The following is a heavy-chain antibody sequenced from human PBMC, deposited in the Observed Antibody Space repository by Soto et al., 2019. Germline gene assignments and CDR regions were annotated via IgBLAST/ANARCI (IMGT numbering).Heavy chain of an antibody. CDR2: INHSGST. V-gene: IGHV4-34*01. D-gene: IGHD3-3*01. J-gene: IGHJ5*02. CDR1: GGSFSGYY. Sequence: SETLSLTCAVYGGSFSGYYWSWIRQPPGKGLEWIGEINHSGSTNYNPSLKSRVTISVDTSKNQFSLKLSSVTAADTAVYYCARGHDYDFWSGYYTANWLDPWGQGTLVTVYS. CDR3: ARGHDYDFWSGYYTANWLDP.